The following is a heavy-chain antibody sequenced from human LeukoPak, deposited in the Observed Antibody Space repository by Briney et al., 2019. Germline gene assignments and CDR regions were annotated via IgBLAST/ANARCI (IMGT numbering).Heavy chain of an antibody. Sequence: SETLSLTCTVSGGSISSYYWSWIRQPAGKGLEWIGRIYTSGSTNYNPSLKSRVTMSVDTSKNQFSLKLSSVTAADTAVYYCAREIMYDSSGYYSMYYFDYWGQGTLVTVSS. CDR2: IYTSGST. J-gene: IGHJ4*02. CDR3: AREIMYDSSGYYSMYYFDY. V-gene: IGHV4-4*07. CDR1: GGSISSYY. D-gene: IGHD3-22*01.